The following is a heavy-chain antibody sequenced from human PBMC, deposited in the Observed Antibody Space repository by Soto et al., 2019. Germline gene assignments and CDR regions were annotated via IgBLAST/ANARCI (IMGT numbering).Heavy chain of an antibody. Sequence: EVQLVESGGALVKPGGSLRLSCAASGFTFTTYTMNWVRQAPGKGLEWVLSISGSSDNIYYADSVQGRFTISRDNAKTSLYLQMDSLRAEDTAVYYCARDFVVVPAAIGDYWGPGTLVTVSS. CDR2: ISGSSDNI. J-gene: IGHJ4*02. D-gene: IGHD2-2*01. CDR1: GFTFTTYT. V-gene: IGHV3-21*02. CDR3: ARDFVVVPAAIGDY.